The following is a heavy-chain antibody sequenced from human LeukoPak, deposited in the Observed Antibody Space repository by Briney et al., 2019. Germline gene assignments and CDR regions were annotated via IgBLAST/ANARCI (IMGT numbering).Heavy chain of an antibody. CDR1: GYTFASND. D-gene: IGHD2-21*01. CDR3: ARDNSVPDEAWWFNP. Sequence: ASVKVSCKAFGYTFASNDMHGVRQAPGQGPEWMGGSSPSGGSTTYAQKFQGRATLPRDMSTSTDYSELRSLRSEDTAAYYCARDNSVPDEAWWFNPWGQGPLVTVSS. J-gene: IGHJ5*02. CDR2: SSPSGGST. V-gene: IGHV1-46*01.